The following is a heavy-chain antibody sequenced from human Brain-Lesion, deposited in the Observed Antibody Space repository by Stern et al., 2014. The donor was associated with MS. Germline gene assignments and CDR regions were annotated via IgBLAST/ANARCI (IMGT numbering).Heavy chain of an antibody. V-gene: IGHV3-53*01. CDR1: GFSVSNNY. CDR2: IYSGGGT. CDR3: ARDRTCTGGSCYGT. J-gene: IGHJ5*02. D-gene: IGHD2-15*01. Sequence: EVQLVESGGKLIQPGESLRISCAASGFSVSNNYMTWVRQAPGKVLEWVXLIYSGGGTYYADSVKGRFTISRDNSKNTLYLQMNNLRAEDTAVYYCARDRTCTGGSCYGTWGQGTLVTVSS.